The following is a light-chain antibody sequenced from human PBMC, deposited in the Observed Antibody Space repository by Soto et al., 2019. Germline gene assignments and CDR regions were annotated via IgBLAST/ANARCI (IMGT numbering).Light chain of an antibody. Sequence: EMVMTQSPVTLSVSPGGRVTLSCRASQSISHNLAWYQQKSGQAPRLLIYGASVRATGVPSRFNGSGSGTEFTITISSLQSEYFAIYYCQQYNNWPPVYSFGQGTRLDIK. CDR1: QSISHN. CDR2: GAS. CDR3: QQYNNWPPVYS. V-gene: IGKV3-15*01. J-gene: IGKJ2*01.